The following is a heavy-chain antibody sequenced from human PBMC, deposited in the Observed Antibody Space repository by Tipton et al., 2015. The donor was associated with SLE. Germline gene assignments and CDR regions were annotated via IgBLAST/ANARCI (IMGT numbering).Heavy chain of an antibody. CDR1: GGSVSSGDYS. Sequence: LRLSCGVSGGSVSSGDYSWSWIRQPPGKGLEWIGNVYQTARTYYNSSLESRVTISVDTSKNHFSLKLNSVTAADTAVYYCAQTDYSSGWNHGGFDFWGQGTMATVSS. CDR2: VYQTART. D-gene: IGHD6-19*01. J-gene: IGHJ3*01. V-gene: IGHV4-30-2*01. CDR3: AQTDYSSGWNHGGFDF.